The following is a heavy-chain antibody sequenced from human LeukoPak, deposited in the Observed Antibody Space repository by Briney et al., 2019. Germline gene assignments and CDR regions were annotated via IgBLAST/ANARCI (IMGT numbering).Heavy chain of an antibody. J-gene: IGHJ4*02. CDR2: IYYDGST. CDR1: GGPISSYY. D-gene: IGHD3-22*01. V-gene: IGHV4-59*12. CDR3: AREWDSSSFDPRASGDS. Sequence: SETLSLTCTVSGGPISSYYWSWIRQPPGKGLEWIGYIYYDGSTNYNSSLKSRVTISVDTSKNQFSLKLSSATAADTAVYYCAREWDSSSFDPRASGDSWGQGTLVIVSS.